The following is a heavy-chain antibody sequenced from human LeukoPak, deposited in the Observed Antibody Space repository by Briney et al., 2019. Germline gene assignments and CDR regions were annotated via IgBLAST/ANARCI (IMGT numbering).Heavy chain of an antibody. CDR1: GFTFSAYS. D-gene: IGHD5-18*01. Sequence: GGSLRLSCAASGFTFSAYSKHWVRQSPGKGLEWVAIIAYDGSNKYYADSVMGRFTISRDNSKKTLYLQMNNLRAEDTAVYYCAKEKGEDTAYPLWDYWGQGTLVTVSS. J-gene: IGHJ4*02. CDR2: IAYDGSNK. V-gene: IGHV3-30*04. CDR3: AKEKGEDTAYPLWDY.